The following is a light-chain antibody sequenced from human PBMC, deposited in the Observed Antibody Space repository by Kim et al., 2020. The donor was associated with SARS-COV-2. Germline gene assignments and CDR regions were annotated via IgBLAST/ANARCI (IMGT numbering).Light chain of an antibody. CDR1: QSISGV. CDR2: DAS. V-gene: IGKV3-11*01. CDR3: QQRASWPVT. J-gene: IGKJ1*01. Sequence: LSPGERATLSCRASQSISGVLAWYQQKLGQPPRLLIYDASNRATGIPARFSGSGSETDFTLTISTLEPEDFAIYYCQQRASWPVTFGQGTKVDIK.